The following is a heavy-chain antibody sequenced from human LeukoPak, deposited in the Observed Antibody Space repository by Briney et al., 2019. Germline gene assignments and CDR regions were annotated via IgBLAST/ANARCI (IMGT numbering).Heavy chain of an antibody. V-gene: IGHV3-23*01. J-gene: IGHJ5*02. D-gene: IGHD5-12*01. CDR2: ISGSGGST. CDR3: ARGREARVATGSWFDP. CDR1: GFTFSSYA. Sequence: GGSLRLSCAASGFTFSSYAMSWVRQAPGKGLEWVSAISGSGGSTYYADSVKGRFTISRDNAKNTLYLQMNSLRAEDTAVYYCARGREARVATGSWFDPWGQGTLVTVSS.